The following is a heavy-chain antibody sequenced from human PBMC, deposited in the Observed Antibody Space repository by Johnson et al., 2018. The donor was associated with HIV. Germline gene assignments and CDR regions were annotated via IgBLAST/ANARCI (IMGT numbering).Heavy chain of an antibody. CDR2: IKSNTDGGTT. CDR3: TTGLTIFGVVILDAFDV. D-gene: IGHD3-3*01. Sequence: VQLVESGGGLVKPGGSLRLSCAASGFTFSNAWMNWVRQAPGKGLEWIGRIKSNTDGGTTDYAAPVKGRFTISRDDSKNRLHLQMNSLKTEDTAVYYCTTGLTIFGVVILDAFDVWGQGTMVTVSS. J-gene: IGHJ3*01. CDR1: GFTFSNAW. V-gene: IGHV3-15*01.